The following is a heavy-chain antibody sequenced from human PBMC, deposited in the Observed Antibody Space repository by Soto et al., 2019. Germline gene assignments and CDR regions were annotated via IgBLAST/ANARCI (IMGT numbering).Heavy chain of an antibody. V-gene: IGHV4-39*07. Sequence: SETLSLTCTVSGGSISSSSYYWGWIRQPPGKGLEWIGYIYYSGNTYYNPSLKSRVTISVDTSKNQISLKLSSVTAADTAVYYCTRANWYSEYWGQGTLVTVSS. J-gene: IGHJ4*02. CDR3: TRANWYSEY. CDR1: GGSISSSSYY. D-gene: IGHD7-27*01. CDR2: IYYSGNT.